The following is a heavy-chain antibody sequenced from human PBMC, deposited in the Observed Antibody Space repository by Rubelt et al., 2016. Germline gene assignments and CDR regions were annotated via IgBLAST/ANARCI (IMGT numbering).Heavy chain of an antibody. CDR3: ARDRLVGASDAFDF. D-gene: IGHD1-26*01. J-gene: IGHJ3*01. CDR1: GYSISSGYF. V-gene: IGHV4-38-2*02. CDR2: IYHTWTT. Sequence: QVYLQESGPGLVKPSETLSLTCNVSGYSISSGYFWGWIRQPPGKGREWIGFIYHTWTTYYNPSLKSRVAISVETSKNQFSLKLTSVTAADTAMYYCARDRLVGASDAFDFWGQGTMVTVSS.